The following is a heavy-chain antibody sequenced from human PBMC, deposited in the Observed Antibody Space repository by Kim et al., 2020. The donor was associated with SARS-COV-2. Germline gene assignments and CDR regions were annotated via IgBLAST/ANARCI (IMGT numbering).Heavy chain of an antibody. Sequence: ASVKVSCKASGYTFSNYNINWVRQASGQGLEWMGWMNPNSGDTGSAQKFQGRVSMTSDTSTGAAYMELNSLRLDDTAGYYCSRYGDPSLDCWGQGTLVSV. V-gene: IGHV1-8*01. CDR3: SRYGDPSLDC. CDR2: MNPNSGDT. J-gene: IGHJ4*02. CDR1: GYTFSNYN. D-gene: IGHD7-27*01.